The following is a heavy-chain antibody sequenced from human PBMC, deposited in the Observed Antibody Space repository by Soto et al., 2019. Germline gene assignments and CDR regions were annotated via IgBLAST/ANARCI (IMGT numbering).Heavy chain of an antibody. CDR1: GFTFSSYA. V-gene: IGHV3-30-3*01. J-gene: IGHJ4*02. CDR2: ISYDGSNK. CDR3: ARDQMGANIDY. Sequence: QVQLVESGGGVVQPGRSLRLSCAASGFTFSSYAMHRVRQAPGKGLEWVAVISYDGSNKYYADSVKGRFTISRDNSKNTLYLQMNSLRAEDTAVYYCARDQMGANIDYWGQGTLVTVSS. D-gene: IGHD1-26*01.